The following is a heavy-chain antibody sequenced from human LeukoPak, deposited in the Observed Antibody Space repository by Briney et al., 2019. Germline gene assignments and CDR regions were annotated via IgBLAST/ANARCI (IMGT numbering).Heavy chain of an antibody. CDR1: GFTFDDYG. J-gene: IGHJ3*02. Sequence: GGSLRLSCAASGFTFDDYGMSWVRQAPGKGLEWVSGINWNGGSTGYADSVKGRFTISRDNAKNSLYLQMNSLRAEDTALYYCARDIIVATIQSAFDIWGQGTMVTVSS. CDR3: ARDIIVATIQSAFDI. V-gene: IGHV3-20*04. CDR2: INWNGGST. D-gene: IGHD5-12*01.